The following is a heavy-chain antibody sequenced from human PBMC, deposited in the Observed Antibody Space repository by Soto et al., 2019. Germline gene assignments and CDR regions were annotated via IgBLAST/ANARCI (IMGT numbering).Heavy chain of an antibody. CDR2: IIPIFGTA. V-gene: IGHV1-69*13. D-gene: IGHD2-2*03. CDR3: ARVSPGYCSSTSCLGYSYYGMDV. CDR1: GGTFSSYA. Sequence: SVKVSCKASGGTFSSYAISWVRQAPGQGLEWMGGIIPIFGTANYAQKFQGRVTITADESTSTAYMELSSLRSEDTAVYYCARVSPGYCSSTSCLGYSYYGMDVWGQGTTVTVSS. J-gene: IGHJ6*02.